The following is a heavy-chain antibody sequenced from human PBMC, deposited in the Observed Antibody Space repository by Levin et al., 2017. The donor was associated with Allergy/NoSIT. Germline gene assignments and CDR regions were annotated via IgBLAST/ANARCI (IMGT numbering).Heavy chain of an antibody. CDR2: ISYDGSNK. CDR1: GFTFSSYA. D-gene: IGHD2-21*02. Sequence: GGSLRLSCAASGFTFSSYAMHWVRQAPGKGLEWVAVISYDGSNKYYADSVKGRFTISRDNSKNTLYLQMNSLRAEDTAVYYCARACGGDCYHYFDYWGQGTLVTVSS. V-gene: IGHV3-30-3*01. CDR3: ARACGGDCYHYFDY. J-gene: IGHJ4*02.